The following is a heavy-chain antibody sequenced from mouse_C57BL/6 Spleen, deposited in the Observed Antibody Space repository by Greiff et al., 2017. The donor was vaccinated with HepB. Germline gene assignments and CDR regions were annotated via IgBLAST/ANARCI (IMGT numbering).Heavy chain of an antibody. CDR3: ARRGVYYDYDGGYAMDY. Sequence: EVQLVESGGDLVKPGGSLKLSCAASGFTFSSYGMSWVRQTPDKRLEWVATISSGGSYTYYPDSVKGRFTISRDNAKNTLYLQMSSLKSEDTAMYYCARRGVYYDYDGGYAMDYWGQGTSVTVSS. CDR2: ISSGGSYT. V-gene: IGHV5-6*01. J-gene: IGHJ4*01. CDR1: GFTFSSYG. D-gene: IGHD2-4*01.